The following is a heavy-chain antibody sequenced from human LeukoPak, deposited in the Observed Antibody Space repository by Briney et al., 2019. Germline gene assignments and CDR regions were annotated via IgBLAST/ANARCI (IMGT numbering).Heavy chain of an antibody. CDR1: GYTFTSYD. D-gene: IGHD3-3*01. Sequence: ASVKVSCKASGYTFTSYDINWVRQATGQGLEWMGWMNPNSGNTGYAQKFQGRVTMTRNTSISTAYMELSSLRSEDTAVYYCARNFGFLEWSQSYYYYYMDVWGKGNTVTVSS. V-gene: IGHV1-8*01. J-gene: IGHJ6*03. CDR2: MNPNSGNT. CDR3: ARNFGFLEWSQSYYYYYMDV.